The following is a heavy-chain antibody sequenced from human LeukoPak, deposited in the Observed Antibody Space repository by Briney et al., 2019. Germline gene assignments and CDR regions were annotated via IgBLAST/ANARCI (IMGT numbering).Heavy chain of an antibody. Sequence: GASVKVSCKASGGTFSSYAISWVRQAPGQGLEWMGWINPNSGGTNYAQKFQGRVTMTRDTSISTACMELSRLRSDDTAVYYCARKQHYYYYGMDVWGQGTTVAVSS. CDR1: GGTFSSYA. V-gene: IGHV1-2*02. J-gene: IGHJ6*02. CDR2: INPNSGGT. D-gene: IGHD6-13*01. CDR3: ARKQHYYYYGMDV.